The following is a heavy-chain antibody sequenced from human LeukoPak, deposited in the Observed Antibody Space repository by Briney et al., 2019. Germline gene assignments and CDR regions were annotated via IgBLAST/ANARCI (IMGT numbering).Heavy chain of an antibody. D-gene: IGHD6-13*01. J-gene: IGHJ4*02. CDR1: GYTFTSYD. CDR3: ARGGIRPVAAAANDY. Sequence: ASVKVSCKASGYTFTSYDINWVRQATGQGLEWRGWMNPNSGNTGYAQKFQGRVTMTRNTSISTAYMELSSLRSEDTAVYYCARGGIRPVAAAANDYWGQGTLVTVSS. V-gene: IGHV1-8*01. CDR2: MNPNSGNT.